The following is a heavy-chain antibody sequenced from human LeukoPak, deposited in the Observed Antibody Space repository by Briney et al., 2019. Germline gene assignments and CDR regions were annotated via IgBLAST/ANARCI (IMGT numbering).Heavy chain of an antibody. CDR2: IYRSGST. CDR1: GGSISSSNW. J-gene: IGHJ4*02. V-gene: IGHV4-4*02. CDR3: AIRSSSGWYYFDY. D-gene: IGHD6-19*01. Sequence: SETLSLTCAVSGGSISSSNWWSWVRQPPGKGLEWIGEIYRSGSTNYNPSLKSRVTISVDKSKNQFSLKLSSVTAADTAVYYCAIRSSSGWYYFDYWGQGTLVTVPS.